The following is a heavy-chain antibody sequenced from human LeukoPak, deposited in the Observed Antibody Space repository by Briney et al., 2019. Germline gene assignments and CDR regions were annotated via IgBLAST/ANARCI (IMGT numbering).Heavy chain of an antibody. J-gene: IGHJ4*02. Sequence: PGGSLRLSCAASGFTFSSYAMSWVRQAPGKGLEWVSYITAGGSTTYYAGSVEGRFTISRDNSKNTLYLQMNSLRDEDTAVYHCTKMSDTSARGVDYWGQGILVTVSS. CDR3: TKMSDTSARGVDY. D-gene: IGHD3-22*01. CDR2: ITAGGSTT. CDR1: GFTFSSYA. V-gene: IGHV3-23*01.